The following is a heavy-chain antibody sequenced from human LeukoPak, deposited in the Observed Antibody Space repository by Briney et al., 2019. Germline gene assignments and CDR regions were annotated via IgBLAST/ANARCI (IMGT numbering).Heavy chain of an antibody. CDR2: ISSSSSYI. D-gene: IGHD2-2*01. V-gene: IGHV3-21*01. J-gene: IGHJ4*02. CDR3: ARLEVPAAIFDY. Sequence: GGSLRLSCAASGFTFSSYSMNWVRQAPGKGLEWVSSISSSSSYIYYADSVKGRFTISGDNAKNSLYLQMNSLRAEDTAVYYCARLEVPAAIFDYWGQGTLVTVSS. CDR1: GFTFSSYS.